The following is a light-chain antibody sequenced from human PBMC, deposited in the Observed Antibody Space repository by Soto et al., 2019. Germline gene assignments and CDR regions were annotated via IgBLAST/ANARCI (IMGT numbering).Light chain of an antibody. V-gene: IGLV2-8*01. CDR1: SSDVGGYNY. J-gene: IGLJ1*01. CDR3: SSYAGSNNFV. CDR2: EVS. Sequence: SALTQPPSASGPPGQSVTISCTGTSSDVGGYNYVSWYQQHPGKAPKLMIYEVSERPSGVPDRFSGSKSSNTASLTVSGLQAEDEADYYCSSYAGSNNFVFGTGTKVTVL.